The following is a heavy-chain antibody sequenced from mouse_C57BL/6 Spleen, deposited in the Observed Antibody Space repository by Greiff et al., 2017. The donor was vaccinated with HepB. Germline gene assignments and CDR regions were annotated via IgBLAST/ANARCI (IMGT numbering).Heavy chain of an antibody. CDR3: ARDSLFAY. J-gene: IGHJ3*01. Sequence: DVKLQESGPGLVKPSQSLSLTCSVTGYSITSGYYWNWIRQFPGNKLEWMGYISYDGINNYNPSLKNRISITRDTSKNQFFLKLNSVTTEDTATYYCARDSLFAYWGQGTLVTVSA. CDR1: GYSITSGYY. CDR2: ISYDGIN. V-gene: IGHV3-6*01.